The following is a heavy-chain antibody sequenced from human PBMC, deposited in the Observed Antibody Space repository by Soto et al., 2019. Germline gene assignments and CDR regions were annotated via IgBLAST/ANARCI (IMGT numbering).Heavy chain of an antibody. J-gene: IGHJ4*02. CDR2: IYYSGST. CDR1: GGSISSYY. CDR3: ARHGSGSSFDY. V-gene: IGHV4-59*08. Sequence: PSETLSLTCTVSGGSISSYYWSWIRQPPGKGLEWIGYIYYSGSTNYNPSLKSRVTISVDTSKNQFSLKLSSVTAADTAVYYCARHGSGSSFDYWSQGTLVTVSS. D-gene: IGHD6-13*01.